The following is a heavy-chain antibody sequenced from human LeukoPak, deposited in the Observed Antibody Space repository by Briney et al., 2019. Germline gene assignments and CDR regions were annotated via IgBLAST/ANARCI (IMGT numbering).Heavy chain of an antibody. V-gene: IGHV1-46*01. J-gene: IGHJ4*02. Sequence: ASVKVSCKASGYVFTSYYIHWMRQAPGQGLEWMGKINPSGGRTNYAQKFQDRVTLTSDTSTSTAYMDLSSLRFEDTAVYYCASDGAYQPPRYWGQGTLVTVSS. CDR2: INPSGGRT. D-gene: IGHD2-2*01. CDR3: ASDGAYQPPRY. CDR1: GYVFTSYY.